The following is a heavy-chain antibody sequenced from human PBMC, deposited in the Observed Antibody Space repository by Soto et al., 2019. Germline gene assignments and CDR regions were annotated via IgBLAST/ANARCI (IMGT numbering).Heavy chain of an antibody. J-gene: IGHJ4*02. Sequence: QVQLVQSGAEVKKPGSSVKVSCKASGGTFSSYTISWVRQAPGQGLEWMGGIIPIFGTTNYAQKFQGRVTITADKSTNTAYMELSSLRSEDTAVYYCARGGDGYNQAYKYYFDYWGQGTLVTVSS. D-gene: IGHD5-12*01. CDR1: GGTFSSYT. V-gene: IGHV1-69*06. CDR2: IIPIFGTT. CDR3: ARGGDGYNQAYKYYFDY.